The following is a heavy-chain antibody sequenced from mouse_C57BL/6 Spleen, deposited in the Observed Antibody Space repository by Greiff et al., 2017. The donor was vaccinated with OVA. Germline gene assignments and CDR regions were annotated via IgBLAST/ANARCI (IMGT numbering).Heavy chain of an antibody. CDR2: ISDGGSYT. D-gene: IGHD4-1*01. CDR3: ARRTGTGYFDV. CDR1: GFTFSSYA. Sequence: EVKLMESGGGLVKPGGSLKLSCAASGFTFSSYAMSWVRQTPEKRLEWVATISDGGSYTYYPDNVKGRFTISRDNAKNNLYLQMSHLKSEDTAVYYCARRTGTGYFDVWGTGTTVTVSS. V-gene: IGHV5-4*03. J-gene: IGHJ1*03.